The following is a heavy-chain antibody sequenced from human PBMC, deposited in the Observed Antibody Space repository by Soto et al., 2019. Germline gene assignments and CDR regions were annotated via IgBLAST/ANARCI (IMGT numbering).Heavy chain of an antibody. Sequence: QVQLVQSGAEVKKPGASVKVSCKASGYTFTSYGISWVRQAPGQGLEWMGWISAYNGNTNYAQKFQGRVTITADESTSTAYMELSSLRSEDTAVYYCARGIFGQDNWFDPWGQGTLVTVSS. V-gene: IGHV1-18*04. J-gene: IGHJ5*02. CDR1: GYTFTSYG. CDR3: ARGIFGQDNWFDP. CDR2: ISAYNGNT. D-gene: IGHD3-3*01.